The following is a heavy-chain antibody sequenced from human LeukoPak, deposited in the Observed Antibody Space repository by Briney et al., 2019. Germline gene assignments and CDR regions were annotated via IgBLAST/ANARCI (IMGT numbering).Heavy chain of an antibody. V-gene: IGHV1-8*01. J-gene: IGHJ5*02. Sequence: GASVKVSCKASGYTFTSYDINWVRQATGQGLEWMGWMNPNSGITGYAQKFQGRVTMTRNTSISTAYMELSSLRSEDTAVYYCARGRMFVITIFGVVTPSNWFDPWGQGTLVTVSS. D-gene: IGHD3-3*01. CDR3: ARGRMFVITIFGVVTPSNWFDP. CDR2: MNPNSGIT. CDR1: GYTFTSYD.